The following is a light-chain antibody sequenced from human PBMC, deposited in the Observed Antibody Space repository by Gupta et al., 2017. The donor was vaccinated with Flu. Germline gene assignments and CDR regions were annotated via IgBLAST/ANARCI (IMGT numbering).Light chain of an antibody. V-gene: IGLV3-1*01. CDR2: QDT. CDR3: QAWDSSTEMI. J-gene: IGLJ2*01. CDR1: KLGDKY. Sequence: SYELTQPPSVSVSPGQTASITCSGDKLGDKYAYWYQQKPGQSPVLVIYQDTKRPSGIPERFSGSNSGNTATLTISGTQGVDEADYYCQAWDSSTEMIFGGGTKLTVL.